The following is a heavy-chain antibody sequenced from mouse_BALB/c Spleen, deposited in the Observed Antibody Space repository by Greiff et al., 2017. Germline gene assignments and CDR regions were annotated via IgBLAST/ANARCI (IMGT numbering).Heavy chain of an antibody. V-gene: IGHV5-6*01. CDR2: ISSGGSYT. Sequence: EVKLVESGGDLVKPGGSLKLSCAASGFTFSSYGMSWVRQTPDKRLEWVATISSGGSYTYYPDSVKGRFTISRDNAKNTLYLQMSSLKSEDTAMYYCARQGGYDPGFAYWGQGTLVTVSA. D-gene: IGHD2-3*01. CDR3: ARQGGYDPGFAY. J-gene: IGHJ3*01. CDR1: GFTFSSYG.